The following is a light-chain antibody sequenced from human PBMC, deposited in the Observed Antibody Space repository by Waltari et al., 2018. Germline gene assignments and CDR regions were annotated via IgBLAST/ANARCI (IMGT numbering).Light chain of an antibody. J-gene: IGKJ4*01. CDR1: QSVANY. CDR2: CTC. V-gene: IGKV3-11*01. CDR3: QRYSNCPLT. Sequence: FILTQSPATLSLSPGERATLSYRASQSVANYLAWYQQKPGQTPILLIYCTCSRATGIPDRFSGTGSGTEFTLTISSLEPEDFAVYFCQRYSNCPLTFGGGTKVEIK.